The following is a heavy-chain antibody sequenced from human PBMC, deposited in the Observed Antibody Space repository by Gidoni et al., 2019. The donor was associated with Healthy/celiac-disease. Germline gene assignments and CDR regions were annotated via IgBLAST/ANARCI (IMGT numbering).Heavy chain of an antibody. D-gene: IGHD3-10*01. CDR3: ARVVKPMVRETYYYYGMDV. CDR2: ISYDGSNK. V-gene: IGHV3-30-3*01. J-gene: IGHJ6*02. Sequence: MHWVRQAPGKGLEWVAVISYDGSNKYYADSVKGRFTISRDNSKNTLYLQMNSLRAEDTAVYYCARVVKPMVRETYYYYGMDVWGQGTTVTVSS.